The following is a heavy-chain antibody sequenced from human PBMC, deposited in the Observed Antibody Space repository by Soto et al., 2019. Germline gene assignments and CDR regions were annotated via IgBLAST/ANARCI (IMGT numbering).Heavy chain of an antibody. CDR2: IYYSGST. CDR3: ARSPYPYSYGLYYYYGMDV. D-gene: IGHD5-18*01. CDR1: GGSISSGGYY. Sequence: QVQLQESGPGLVKPSQTLSLTCTVSGGSISSGGYYWSWIRQHPGKGLEWIGCIYYSGSTYYNPSLKSRVTISVDTSKNQFSLKLSSVTAADTAVYYCARSPYPYSYGLYYYYGMDVWGQGTTVTVSS. V-gene: IGHV4-31*03. J-gene: IGHJ6*02.